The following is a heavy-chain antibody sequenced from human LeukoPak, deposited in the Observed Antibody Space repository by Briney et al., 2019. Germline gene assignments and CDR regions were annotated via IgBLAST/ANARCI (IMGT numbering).Heavy chain of an antibody. D-gene: IGHD5-12*01. CDR2: IYHSGST. J-gene: IGHJ6*02. CDR1: GGSISSGGYS. V-gene: IGHV4-30-2*01. Sequence: PSETLSLTCAVSGGSISSGGYSWSWIRQPPWKGLEWIGYIYHSGSTYYNPSLKSRVTISVDRSKNQFSLKLSSVTAADTAVYYCARGPYSGYDSYYYGMDVWGQGTTVTVSS. CDR3: ARGPYSGYDSYYYGMDV.